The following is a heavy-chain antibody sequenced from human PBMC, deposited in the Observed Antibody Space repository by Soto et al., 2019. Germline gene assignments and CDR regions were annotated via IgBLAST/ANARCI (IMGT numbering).Heavy chain of an antibody. J-gene: IGHJ5*02. D-gene: IGHD3-22*01. CDR2: TYYRSKWYN. CDR1: GDSVSSNSAA. V-gene: IGHV6-1*01. CDR3: AKEPHPYYYDSSGTTGPLDP. Sequence: SQTLSLTCAISGDSVSSNSAAWNWIRQSPSRGLEWLGRTYYRSKWYNDYAVSVKSRITINPDTSKNQFSLQLNSVTPEDTAVYYCAKEPHPYYYDSSGTTGPLDPWGQGTLVTVSS.